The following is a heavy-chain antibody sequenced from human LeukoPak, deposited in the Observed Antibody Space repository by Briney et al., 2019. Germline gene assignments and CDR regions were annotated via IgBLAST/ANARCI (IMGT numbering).Heavy chain of an antibody. J-gene: IGHJ4*02. CDR2: IIPIFGTA. Sequence: GASVKVSCKASGGTFSSYAISWVRQAPGQGLEWMGGIIPIFGTANYAQKFQGRVTITADESTSTAYMELSSLRSEDTAVYYCARDGDGGNSHYFDYWGQGTLVTVSS. V-gene: IGHV1-69*13. CDR3: ARDGDGGNSHYFDY. CDR1: GGTFSSYA. D-gene: IGHD4-23*01.